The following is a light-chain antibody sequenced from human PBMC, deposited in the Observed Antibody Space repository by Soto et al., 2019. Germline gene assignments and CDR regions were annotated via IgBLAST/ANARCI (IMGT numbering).Light chain of an antibody. CDR3: AAWDDSQNGVV. CDR2: FNN. CDR1: SSNIGSHT. V-gene: IGLV1-44*01. J-gene: IGLJ3*02. Sequence: QSVLTQPPSTSGTPEQRITISCSGTSSNIGSHTVNWYQQPPGTAPKLRIFFNNQRPSGVLDRLSGSKSGTSASLAISGLQAEDEADYYCAAWDDSQNGVVFGGGTKLTVL.